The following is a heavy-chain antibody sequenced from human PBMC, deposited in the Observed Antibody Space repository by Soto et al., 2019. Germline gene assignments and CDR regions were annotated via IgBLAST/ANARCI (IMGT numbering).Heavy chain of an antibody. CDR1: GDSISSGGYS. CDR3: ARGDTVITPFDY. CDR2: IYHSGST. J-gene: IGHJ4*02. Sequence: QLQLQESGSGLVKPSQTLSLTCAVSGDSISSGGYSWSWIRQPPGKGLEWIGFIYHSGSTYYNPSLKSRVTISVDTSKNQFSLRLSSVTAVDTAIYYCARGDTVITPFDYWGQGTLVTVSS. D-gene: IGHD5-18*01. V-gene: IGHV4-30-2*01.